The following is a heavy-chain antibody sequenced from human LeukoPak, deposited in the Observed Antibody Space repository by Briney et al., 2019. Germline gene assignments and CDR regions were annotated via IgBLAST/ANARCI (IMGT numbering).Heavy chain of an antibody. V-gene: IGHV4-34*01. CDR1: GGSFSGYY. CDR2: INHSGST. Sequence: SETLSLTCAVYGGSFSGYYWSWLRQPPGKGLEWLGEINHSGSTNYNPSLKSRVTISVDTSKNQFSLKLSSVTAADTAVYYCARGGHYYGSGSPDWFDPWGQGTLVTVSS. CDR3: ARGGHYYGSGSPDWFDP. J-gene: IGHJ5*02. D-gene: IGHD3-10*01.